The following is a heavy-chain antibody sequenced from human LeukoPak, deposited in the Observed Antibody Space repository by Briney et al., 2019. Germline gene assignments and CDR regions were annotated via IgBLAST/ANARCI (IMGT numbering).Heavy chain of an antibody. D-gene: IGHD2-2*01. V-gene: IGHV1-18*01. CDR1: VYTFTSYG. Sequence: ASVKVSCKASVYTFTSYGISWVRQAPGQGLEWMGWISAYNGNTNYAQKLQGRVTMPTDTSTSTAYMELRSLRSDDTAVYYCARAVYCSSTSCYPRLADWFDPWGQGTLVTVSS. J-gene: IGHJ5*02. CDR2: ISAYNGNT. CDR3: ARAVYCSSTSCYPRLADWFDP.